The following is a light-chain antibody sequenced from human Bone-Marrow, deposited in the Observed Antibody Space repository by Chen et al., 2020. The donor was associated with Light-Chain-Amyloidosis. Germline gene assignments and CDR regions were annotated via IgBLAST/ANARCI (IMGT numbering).Light chain of an antibody. V-gene: IGLV2-14*01. CDR2: EVT. Sequence: QSALTQPPSVSGSPGQSIPISCTGTSSDVGGDNHVSWYQQHPDKAPKLMIYEVTNRPSWVPDRFSGSKSDNTASLTSSGLQTEDEADYVCSSYTITNTLVFGSGTRVTVL. J-gene: IGLJ1*01. CDR3: SSYTITNTLV. CDR1: SSDVGGDNH.